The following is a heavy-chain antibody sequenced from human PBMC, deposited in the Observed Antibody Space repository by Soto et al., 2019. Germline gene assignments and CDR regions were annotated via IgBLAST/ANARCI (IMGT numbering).Heavy chain of an antibody. Sequence: SETLSLTCAVSGGSISSSNWWSWVRQPPGKGLEWIGEIYHSGSTNYNPSLKSRVTISVDKSKNQFSLKLSSVTAADTAVYYCARERNYYGSGSYYGYYYYYGMDVWGQGTTVTVSS. J-gene: IGHJ6*02. CDR1: GGSISSSNW. V-gene: IGHV4-4*02. CDR3: ARERNYYGSGSYYGYYYYYGMDV. D-gene: IGHD3-10*01. CDR2: IYHSGST.